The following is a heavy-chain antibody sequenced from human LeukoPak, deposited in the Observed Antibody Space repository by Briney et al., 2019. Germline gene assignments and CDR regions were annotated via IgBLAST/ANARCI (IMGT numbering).Heavy chain of an antibody. CDR3: ASVVAATHNWFDP. V-gene: IGHV4-34*01. Sequence: SETLSLTCAVYGVSFSGYYWSWIRQPPGKGLEWIGEINRSGSTNYNPSLKSRVTISVDTSKNQFSLKLSSVTAADTAVYYCASVVAATHNWFDPWGQGTLVTVSS. D-gene: IGHD2-15*01. J-gene: IGHJ5*02. CDR1: GVSFSGYY. CDR2: INRSGST.